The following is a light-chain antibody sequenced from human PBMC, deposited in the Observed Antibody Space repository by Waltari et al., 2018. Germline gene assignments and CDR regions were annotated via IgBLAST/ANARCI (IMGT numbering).Light chain of an antibody. J-gene: IGLJ1*01. V-gene: IGLV2-14*01. CDR1: HSDIGAYDY. Sequence: QSALTQPASVSGSLGQSLTISCTGTHSDIGAYDYVYLYQQHPGKAPKLILFYFRHRPSGISNRFSGSKSGDTASLTISGLQPEDEADYYCSSYSYITTLQIFGTGTRLTV. CDR2: YFR. CDR3: SSYSYITTLQI.